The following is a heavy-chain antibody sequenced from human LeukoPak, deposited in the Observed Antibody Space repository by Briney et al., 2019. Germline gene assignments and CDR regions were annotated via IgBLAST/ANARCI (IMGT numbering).Heavy chain of an antibody. Sequence: GVSVRLSCAASGFTFSRYCVHWVRRAATKGLVGVTRITCQGRTNHADSVTGRFTIARDNAKNTVSLEVNSLRTEGTGLYYLSRAPGEICGYYPEYFRHWGQGTLVTVSS. J-gene: IGHJ1*01. CDR1: GFTFSRYC. CDR2: ITCQGRT. CDR3: SRAPGEICGYYPEYFRH. V-gene: IGHV3-74*01. D-gene: IGHD3-22*01.